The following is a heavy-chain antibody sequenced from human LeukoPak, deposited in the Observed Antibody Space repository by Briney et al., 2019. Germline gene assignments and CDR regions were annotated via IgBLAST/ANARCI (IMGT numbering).Heavy chain of an antibody. CDR1: GFTFSHYW. Sequence: GGSLRLSCAASGFTFSHYWMSWVRQAPGKGLEWVSSISSRGDTIYYADSVKGRFTISRDNAKNSLYLQMNSLRAEDTAVYYCATDRSSGLYYYDSSGLLYWGQGTLVTVSS. J-gene: IGHJ4*02. CDR2: ISSRGDTI. CDR3: ATDRSSGLYYYDSSGLLY. D-gene: IGHD3-22*01. V-gene: IGHV3-11*04.